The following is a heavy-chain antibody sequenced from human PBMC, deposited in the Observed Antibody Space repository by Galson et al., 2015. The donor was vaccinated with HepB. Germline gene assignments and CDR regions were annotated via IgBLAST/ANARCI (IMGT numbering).Heavy chain of an antibody. Sequence: SVKVSCKASGGTFSSYAISWVRQAPGQGLEWMGRIIPILGIANYAQKFQGRVTITADKSTSTAYMELSSLRSVDTAVYYCARDSRGYSGYDPDWAPFDYWGQGTLVTVSS. CDR3: ARDSRGYSGYDPDWAPFDY. CDR1: GGTFSSYA. V-gene: IGHV1-69*04. D-gene: IGHD5-12*01. J-gene: IGHJ4*02. CDR2: IIPILGIA.